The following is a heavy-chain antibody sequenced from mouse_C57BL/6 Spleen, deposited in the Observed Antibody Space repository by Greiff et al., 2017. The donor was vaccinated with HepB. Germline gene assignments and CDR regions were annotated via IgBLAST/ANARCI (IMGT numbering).Heavy chain of an antibody. V-gene: IGHV5-17*01. CDR3: ATHAMDY. Sequence: EVKLVESGGGLVKPGGSLKLSCAASGFTFSDYGMHWVRQAPEKGLEWVAYISSGSSTIYYADTVKGRFTISRDNAKNTLFLQRTSLRSEDTAMYYCATHAMDYWGQGTSVTVSS. CDR2: ISSGSSTI. J-gene: IGHJ4*01. CDR1: GFTFSDYG.